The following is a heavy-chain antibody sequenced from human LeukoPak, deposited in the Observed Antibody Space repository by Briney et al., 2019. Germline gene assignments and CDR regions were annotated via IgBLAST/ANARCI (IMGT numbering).Heavy chain of an antibody. D-gene: IGHD2-2*01. CDR2: IYTSGST. J-gene: IGHJ6*03. Sequence: SQTLSLTCTVSGGSISSGSYYWSWFRQPPGKELNWIGRIYTSGSTNHNPSLKSRVTISVDTSKNQFSLRLSSVTAADTALYYCARDSLLPSAMGYYYMDVWGKGTTVTVSS. CDR3: ARDSLLPSAMGYYYMDV. V-gene: IGHV4-61*02. CDR1: GGSISSGSYY.